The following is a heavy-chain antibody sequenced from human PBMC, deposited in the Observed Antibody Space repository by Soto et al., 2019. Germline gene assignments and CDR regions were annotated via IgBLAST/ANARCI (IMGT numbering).Heavy chain of an antibody. CDR1: GGSMRNYY. D-gene: IGHD6-19*01. J-gene: IGHJ4*02. Sequence: SETLSLTCTVSGGSMRNYYWSWIRQPPGKGLEWIAYIFYSGSTDYNPSLKSRVTISVDTSNNQFSLKLVSVTAADTAVYYCARVRSGYSSGWSLDYWGQGTLVTVPQ. CDR2: IFYSGST. V-gene: IGHV4-59*01. CDR3: ARVRSGYSSGWSLDY.